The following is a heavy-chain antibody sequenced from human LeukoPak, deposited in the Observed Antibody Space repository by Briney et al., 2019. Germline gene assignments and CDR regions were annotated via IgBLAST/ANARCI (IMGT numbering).Heavy chain of an antibody. Sequence: PGGSLRLSSASSGFTFNDYAMTWVRQAPGKGLEGVSSITASGGSTYCADSVKGRFTISRDNSKNTLYLQMSSLRAEDTAVYYCARDYPTSGIVTIFDYWGQGTLVTVSS. CDR2: ITASGGST. V-gene: IGHV3-23*01. CDR1: GFTFNDYA. J-gene: IGHJ4*02. D-gene: IGHD1-1*01. CDR3: ARDYPTSGIVTIFDY.